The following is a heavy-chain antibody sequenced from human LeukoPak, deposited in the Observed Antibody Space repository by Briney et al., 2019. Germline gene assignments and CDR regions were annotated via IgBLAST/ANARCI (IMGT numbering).Heavy chain of an antibody. Sequence: GSLRLSCAASGFTVSSNYMSWVRQAPGKGLEWIGYIYYSGSTNYNPSLKSRVTISVDTSKNQFSLKLSSVTAADTAVYYCARLVPITMARGVPNLVGFYGMDVWGQGTTVTVSS. CDR2: IYYSGST. CDR3: ARLVPITMARGVPNLVGFYGMDV. J-gene: IGHJ6*02. CDR1: GFTVSSNY. V-gene: IGHV4-59*08. D-gene: IGHD3-10*01.